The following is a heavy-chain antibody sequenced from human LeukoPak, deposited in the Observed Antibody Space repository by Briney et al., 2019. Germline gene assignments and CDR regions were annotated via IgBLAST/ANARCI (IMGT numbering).Heavy chain of an antibody. CDR2: INGGHYPT. Sequence: GGSLRLSCAASGFSFSNFAMTWVRQAPGKGLEWVSSINGGHYPTYNTDSLKGRFTISRDNSKNTLYLQMNSLRADDTAVYYCTRDPNGDYVGAFDSWGQGTLVTVSS. V-gene: IGHV3-23*01. J-gene: IGHJ5*01. CDR3: TRDPNGDYVGAFDS. CDR1: GFSFSNFA. D-gene: IGHD4-17*01.